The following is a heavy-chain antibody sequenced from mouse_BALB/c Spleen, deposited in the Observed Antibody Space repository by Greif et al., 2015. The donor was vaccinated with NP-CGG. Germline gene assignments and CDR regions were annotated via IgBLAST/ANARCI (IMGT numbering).Heavy chain of an antibody. CDR2: INPSNGRT. CDR3: AIYDGYYYYAMDY. V-gene: IGHV1S81*02. J-gene: IGHJ4*01. CDR1: GYTFTSYW. Sequence: GAELVKPGASVELSCKASGYTFTSYWMHWVKQRPGQGLEWIGEINPSNGRTNYNEKFKSKATLTVDKSSSTAYMQLSSLTSEDSAVYYCAIYDGYYYYAMDYWGQGTSVTVSS. D-gene: IGHD2-3*01.